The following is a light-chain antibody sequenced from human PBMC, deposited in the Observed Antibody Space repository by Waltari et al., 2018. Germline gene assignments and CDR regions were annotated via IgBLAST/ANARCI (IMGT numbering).Light chain of an antibody. J-gene: IGLJ2*01. CDR3: ISYTTSDTMI. V-gene: IGLV2-14*03. Sequence: QSALTQPASVSGSPGQSITISCTGTSSAVGAYNYVSWYQHHPGKVPKLIIYDVSHRPSGVSFGCSGAKSDNTASLTISGLQAEDEADYYCISYTTSDTMIFGGGTKLTVL. CDR1: SSAVGAYNY. CDR2: DVS.